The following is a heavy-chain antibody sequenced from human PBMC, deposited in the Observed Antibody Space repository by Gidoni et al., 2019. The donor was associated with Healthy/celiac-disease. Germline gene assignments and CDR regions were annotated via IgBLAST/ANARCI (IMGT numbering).Heavy chain of an antibody. J-gene: IGHJ3*02. D-gene: IGHD3-22*01. CDR3: ARGAYYDSSGSIGRAFDI. CDR2: IYHSGST. CDR1: GGSISSGGYS. Sequence: QLQLQESGSGLVKPSQTLSLTCAVSGGSISSGGYSWSWIRQPPGKGLEWIGYIYHSGSTYYNPSLKSRVTISVDRSKNQFSLKLSSVTAADTAVYYCARGAYYDSSGSIGRAFDIWGQGTMVTVSS. V-gene: IGHV4-30-2*01.